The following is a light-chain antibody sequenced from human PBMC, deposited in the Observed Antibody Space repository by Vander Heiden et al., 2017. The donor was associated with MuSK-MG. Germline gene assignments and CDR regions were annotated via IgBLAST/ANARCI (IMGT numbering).Light chain of an antibody. CDR3: QQYGNVKV. CDR2: GAS. Sequence: IVLTQSPGTLSLSPGERATLSCRASQSVNKNNLAWYQQKPGQAPRLLISGASNRAADIPDRFGGSGSGTDFTLTINRLEPEDFAMYYCQQYGNVKVFGGGSKVEIK. CDR1: QSVNKNN. V-gene: IGKV3-20*01. J-gene: IGKJ4*01.